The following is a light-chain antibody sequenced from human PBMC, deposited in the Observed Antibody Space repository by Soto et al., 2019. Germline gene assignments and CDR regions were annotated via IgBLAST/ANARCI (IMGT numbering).Light chain of an antibody. V-gene: IGLV2-23*01. Sequence: QSALTQPASVSGSPGQSITISCTGTSSDVGNYNLVSWYQQHPGKAPKLMIYEGSKRPSGVSNRCSGSKSGNTASLTISGLQAEDEADYYCCSYAGSSTVFGGGTQLTVL. CDR1: SSDVGNYNL. CDR3: CSYAGSSTV. J-gene: IGLJ2*01. CDR2: EGS.